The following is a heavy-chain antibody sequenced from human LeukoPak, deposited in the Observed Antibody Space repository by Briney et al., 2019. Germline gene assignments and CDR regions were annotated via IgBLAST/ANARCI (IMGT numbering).Heavy chain of an antibody. CDR2: IYYSETT. D-gene: IGHD3-9*01. V-gene: IGHV4-39*01. CDR3: ARQRADYFYYYVDV. Sequence: SETLSLTCTVSGGSIGTINYYWGWLRQPPGKGLEWIGSIYYSETTYDNPSLDSRVTISIETSKNQFSLKLSSVTAADTAVYYCARQRADYFYYYVDVWGKGTTVTVS. J-gene: IGHJ6*03. CDR1: GGSIGTINYY.